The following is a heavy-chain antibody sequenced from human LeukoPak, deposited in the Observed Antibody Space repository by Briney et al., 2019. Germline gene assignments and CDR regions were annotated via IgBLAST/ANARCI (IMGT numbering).Heavy chain of an antibody. CDR3: AKGQRNDVVNWFDP. V-gene: IGHV3-9*01. D-gene: IGHD1-1*01. CDR1: GFTFDDYA. Sequence: PGRSLRLSCAASGFTFDDYAMHWVRQAPGKGLEWVSGISWNSGSIGYADSVKGRFTTSRDNAKNSLYLQMNSLRAEDTALYYCAKGQRNDVVNWFDPWGQGTLVTVSS. J-gene: IGHJ5*02. CDR2: ISWNSGSI.